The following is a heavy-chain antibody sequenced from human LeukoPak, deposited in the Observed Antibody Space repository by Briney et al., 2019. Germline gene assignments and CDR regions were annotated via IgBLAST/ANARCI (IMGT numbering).Heavy chain of an antibody. CDR3: ARDPSSWSSSWNDY. J-gene: IGHJ4*02. CDR2: IWYDGSNK. V-gene: IGHV3-33*01. D-gene: IGHD6-13*01. Sequence: GRSLRLSCAASGFTFSSYGMRWVRQAPCKGLEWVAVIWYDGSNKYYADSVKGRFTISRDNSKNTLYLQMNSLRAEDTAVYYCARDPSSWSSSWNDYWGQGTLVTVSS. CDR1: GFTFSSYG.